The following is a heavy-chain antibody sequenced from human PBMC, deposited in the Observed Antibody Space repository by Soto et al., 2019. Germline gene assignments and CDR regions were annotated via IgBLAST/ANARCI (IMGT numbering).Heavy chain of an antibody. V-gene: IGHV3-23*01. Sequence: GGSLRLSCAASGFIFENFGMSWVRQAPGKGLEWISSISGSGFKKYYADSVEGRFTISRDNSKSTVYLELNNLSAEDTAVYHCAKNQGVELVPLATVDWFDPWGQGSVVTVSS. D-gene: IGHD1-26*01. CDR1: GFIFENFG. J-gene: IGHJ5*02. CDR3: AKNQGVELVPLATVDWFDP. CDR2: ISGSGFKK.